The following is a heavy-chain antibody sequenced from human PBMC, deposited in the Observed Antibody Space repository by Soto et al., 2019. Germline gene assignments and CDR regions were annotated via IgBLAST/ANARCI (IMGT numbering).Heavy chain of an antibody. Sequence: EVQLLESGGGLVQPGGSLRLSCAASGFTFSSYAMSWVRQAPGKGLEWVSAISGSGGSTYYADSVKGRFTISRDNSKNTLYLQMDSVRVADTEVYYCAKGDYDFWSGYYEGDYYYGMDVWGQGTTVTVSS. J-gene: IGHJ6*02. CDR1: GFTFSSYA. CDR2: ISGSGGST. CDR3: AKGDYDFWSGYYEGDYYYGMDV. V-gene: IGHV3-23*01. D-gene: IGHD3-3*01.